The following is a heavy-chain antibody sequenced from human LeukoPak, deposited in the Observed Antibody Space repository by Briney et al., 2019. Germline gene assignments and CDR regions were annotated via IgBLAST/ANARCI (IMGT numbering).Heavy chain of an antibody. D-gene: IGHD3-22*01. CDR3: AKDGRTYYYDSSGPVDFDY. CDR1: GFTFSSYG. Sequence: GGSLRLSCAASGFTFSSYGMHWVRQAPGKGLEWVALISYDGSNKYYADSVKGRFTISRDNSKNTLYLQMNSLRAEDTAVYYCAKDGRTYYYDSSGPVDFDYWGQGTLVTVSS. CDR2: ISYDGSNK. V-gene: IGHV3-30*18. J-gene: IGHJ4*02.